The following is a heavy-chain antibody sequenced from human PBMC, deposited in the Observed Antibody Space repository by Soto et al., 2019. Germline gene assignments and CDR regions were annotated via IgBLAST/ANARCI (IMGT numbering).Heavy chain of an antibody. V-gene: IGHV4-59*01. CDR2: IYYSGST. Sequence: SETLSLTCTVSGGSISSYYWSWIRQPPGKGLEWIGYIYYSGSTNYNPSLKSRVTISVDTSKNQFSLKLSSVTAADTAVYYCARVMSGYSYGYHYYYGMDVWGQGTTVTVSS. J-gene: IGHJ6*02. CDR3: ARVMSGYSYGYHYYYGMDV. CDR1: GGSISSYY. D-gene: IGHD5-18*01.